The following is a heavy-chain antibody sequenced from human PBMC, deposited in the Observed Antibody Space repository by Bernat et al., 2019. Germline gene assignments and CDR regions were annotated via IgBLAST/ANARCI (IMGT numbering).Heavy chain of an antibody. J-gene: IGHJ3*02. D-gene: IGHD3-22*01. CDR1: GFTVSSNY. Sequence: EVQLVESGGGLVQPGGSLRLSCAASGFTVSSNYMSWVRQAPGKGLEWVSVIYSGGSTYYADSVKGRFTISRDNSKNTLYLQMNSLRAEDTAVYYCAREPLGWDSSGYYYGVFDIWGQGTMVTVSS. CDR2: IYSGGST. V-gene: IGHV3-66*01. CDR3: AREPLGWDSSGYYYGVFDI.